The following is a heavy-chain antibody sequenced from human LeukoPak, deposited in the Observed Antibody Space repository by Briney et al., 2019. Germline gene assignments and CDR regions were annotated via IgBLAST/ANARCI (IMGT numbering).Heavy chain of an antibody. D-gene: IGHD6-13*01. CDR2: ISSSGSTI. Sequence: PGGSLRLSCAASGFTFSDYYMSWIRQAPGKGLEWVSYISSSGSTIYYADSVKGRFTISRDNSKNTLYLQMNSLRAEDTAVYYCAKDADSSSWGRPSRVFDYWGQGTLVTVSS. CDR3: AKDADSSSWGRPSRVFDY. CDR1: GFTFSDYY. V-gene: IGHV3-11*04. J-gene: IGHJ4*02.